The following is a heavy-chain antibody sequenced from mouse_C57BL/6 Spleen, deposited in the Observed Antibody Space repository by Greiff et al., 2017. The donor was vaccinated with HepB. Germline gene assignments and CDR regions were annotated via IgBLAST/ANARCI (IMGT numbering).Heavy chain of an antibody. CDR2: INYDGSST. CDR3: ARDLDYGSSWYFDV. J-gene: IGHJ1*03. CDR1: GFTFSDYY. V-gene: IGHV5-16*01. D-gene: IGHD1-1*01. Sequence: EVMLVESEGGLVQPGRSMKLSCTASGFTFSDYYMAWVRQVPEKGLEWVANINYDGSSTYYLDSLKSRFIISRDNAKNILYLQMSSLKSEDTATYYCARDLDYGSSWYFDVWGTGTTVTVSS.